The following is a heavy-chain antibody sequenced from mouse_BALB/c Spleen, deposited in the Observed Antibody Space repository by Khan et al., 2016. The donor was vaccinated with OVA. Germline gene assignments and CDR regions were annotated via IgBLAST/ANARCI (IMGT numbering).Heavy chain of an antibody. D-gene: IGHD2-1*01. J-gene: IGHJ1*01. CDR3: ARETTDWYCDV. Sequence: QVQLKQSGPELKKPGETVKISCKASGYTFTNYRMNWMKQAPGKGLKWMGWINTYTGEPAYADDFKGRFAFSLETSAGTAYLQINNLKNEDMATYFRARETTDWYCDVWGAGTTVTGSS. V-gene: IGHV9-1*02. CDR2: INTYTGEP. CDR1: GYTFTNYR.